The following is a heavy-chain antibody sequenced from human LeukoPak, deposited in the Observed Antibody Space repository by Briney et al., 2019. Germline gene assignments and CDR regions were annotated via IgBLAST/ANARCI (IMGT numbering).Heavy chain of an antibody. J-gene: IGHJ4*02. CDR3: ARDQGSYYGSGSLDY. CDR2: INPSGGST. CDR1: RYTFTSYY. V-gene: IGHV1-46*01. D-gene: IGHD3-10*01. Sequence: ASVKVSCKASRYTFTSYYMHWVRQAPGQGLEWMGIINPSGGSTSYAQKFQGRVTMTRDTSTSTVYMELSSLRSEDTAVYYCARDQGSYYGSGSLDYWGQGTLVTVSS.